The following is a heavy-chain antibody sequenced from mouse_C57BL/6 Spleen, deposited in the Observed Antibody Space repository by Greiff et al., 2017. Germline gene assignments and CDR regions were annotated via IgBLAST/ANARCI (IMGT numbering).Heavy chain of an antibody. J-gene: IGHJ3*01. V-gene: IGHV1-18*01. D-gene: IGHD2-2*01. CDR3: ARGGGYAQVDY. CDR2: INPNTGGT. CDR1: GYTFTDYN. Sequence: VQLQQSGPELVKPGASVKIPCKASGYTFTDYNMDWVKQSHGKSLEWIGDINPNTGGTIYNQKFKGKATLTVAKSSSQAYMELRSLTSEDNAVDYYARGGGYAQVDYWGQGTMVTVSA.